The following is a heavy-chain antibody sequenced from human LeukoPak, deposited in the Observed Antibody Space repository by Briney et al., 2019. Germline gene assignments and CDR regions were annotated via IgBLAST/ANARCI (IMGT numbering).Heavy chain of an antibody. J-gene: IGHJ6*02. CDR3: ARDAVEVNYYYYGMDV. CDR2: ISAYNGNT. CDR1: GYTFTSYG. Sequence: GASVTVSCKSSGYTFTSYGISWVRQAPGQGLEWMGWISAYNGNTNYAQKLQGRVTMTTDTSTSTAYMELRSLRSDDTAVYYCARDAVEVNYYYYGMDVWGQGTTVTVSS. D-gene: IGHD2-21*01. V-gene: IGHV1-18*01.